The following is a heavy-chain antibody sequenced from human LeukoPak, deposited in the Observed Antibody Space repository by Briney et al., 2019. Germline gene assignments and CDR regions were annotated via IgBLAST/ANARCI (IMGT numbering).Heavy chain of an antibody. Sequence: GASVTVSCKASGYTFTSYGISWVRQAPGQGLEWMGWISAYNGNTNYAQKLQGRVTMTTDTSTSTAYMELRSLRSDDTAVYYCARVPDERIAVVGPFDYWGQGTLVTVSS. V-gene: IGHV1-18*01. CDR2: ISAYNGNT. CDR1: GYTFTSYG. J-gene: IGHJ4*02. D-gene: IGHD6-19*01. CDR3: ARVPDERIAVVGPFDY.